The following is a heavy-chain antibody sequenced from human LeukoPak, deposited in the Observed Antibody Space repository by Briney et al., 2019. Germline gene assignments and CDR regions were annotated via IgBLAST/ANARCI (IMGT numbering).Heavy chain of an antibody. CDR2: IYYSGSI. D-gene: IGHD5-18*01. CDR3: ARDRGYSYGCDAFDI. Sequence: PSETLSLTCTVSGGSISRGGYYWIWIRQHPGKVLEYIGYIYYSGSIYYNPSLKSRVTISLDPSKNQFSLKLSSVTAADTAVYYCARDRGYSYGCDAFDIWGQGTMVTVSS. J-gene: IGHJ3*02. CDR1: GGSISRGGYY. V-gene: IGHV4-31*03.